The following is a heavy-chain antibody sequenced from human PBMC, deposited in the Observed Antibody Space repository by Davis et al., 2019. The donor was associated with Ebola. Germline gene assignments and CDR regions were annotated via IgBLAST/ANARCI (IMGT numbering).Heavy chain of an antibody. D-gene: IGHD3-3*01. J-gene: IGHJ6*02. V-gene: IGHV4-59*12. Sequence: MPGGSLRLSCTVSGGSISSYYWGWIRQPPGKGLEWIGYIYYRGSTNYNPSLKSRVTISVDTSKNQFSLKLSSVTAADTAVYYCARRDLVITYGMDVWGQGTTVTVSS. CDR1: GGSISSYY. CDR3: ARRDLVITYGMDV. CDR2: IYYRGST.